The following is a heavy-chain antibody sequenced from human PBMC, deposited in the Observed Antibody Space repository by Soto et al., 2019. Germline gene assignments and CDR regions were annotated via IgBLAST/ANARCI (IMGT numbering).Heavy chain of an antibody. CDR1: GYTFTSYG. V-gene: IGHV1-69*04. Sequence: VKVSCKASGYTFTSYGISWVRQAPGQGLEWMGRIIPILGIANYAQKFQGRVTITADKSTSTAYMELSSLRSADTAVYYCATGYCSGGSCPRAEYFQHWGQGTLVTVSS. D-gene: IGHD2-15*01. CDR3: ATGYCSGGSCPRAEYFQH. J-gene: IGHJ1*01. CDR2: IIPILGIA.